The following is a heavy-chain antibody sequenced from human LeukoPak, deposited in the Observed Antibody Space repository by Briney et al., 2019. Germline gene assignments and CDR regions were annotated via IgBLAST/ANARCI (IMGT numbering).Heavy chain of an antibody. V-gene: IGHV1-2*06. CDR3: ARAHTAMAKVFDY. D-gene: IGHD5-18*01. Sequence: ASVKVSCKASGYSFTGYYIHWVRQAPGQGLEWMGRISPNRGDTNYAQKFQGRVTMTRDTSFTTAYMELSRLRSDDTAVYYCARAHTAMAKVFDYWGQGTLVTVSS. J-gene: IGHJ4*02. CDR1: GYSFTGYY. CDR2: ISPNRGDT.